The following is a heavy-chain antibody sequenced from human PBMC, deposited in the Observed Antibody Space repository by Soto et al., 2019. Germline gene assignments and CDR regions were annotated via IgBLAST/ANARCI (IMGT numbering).Heavy chain of an antibody. D-gene: IGHD3-3*01. J-gene: IGHJ6*02. CDR3: ARDQYDFWSGSLPHYYYYYGMDV. V-gene: IGHV3-30-3*01. CDR2: ISYDGSNK. CDR1: GFTFSSYA. Sequence: GGSLRLSCAASGFTFSSYAMHWVRQALGEGLEWVAVISYDGSNKYYADSVKGRFTISRDNSKNTLYLQMNSLRAEDTAVYYCARDQYDFWSGSLPHYYYYYGMDVWGQGTTVTVSS.